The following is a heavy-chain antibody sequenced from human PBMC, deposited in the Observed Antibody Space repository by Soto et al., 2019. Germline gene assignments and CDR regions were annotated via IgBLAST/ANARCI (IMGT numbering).Heavy chain of an antibody. V-gene: IGHV3-53*04. CDR1: GFTVSSNY. CDR3: ARGYLEVWRLFDY. CDR2: IYSGGST. J-gene: IGHJ4*02. D-gene: IGHD1-1*01. Sequence: EVQLVESGGSLVQPGGSLRLSCAASGFTVSSNYMSWVRQAPGKGLEWVSVIYSGGSTYYADSVKGRFTISRHNSKNTLYLQMNSLRVEDTAVYYCARGYLEVWRLFDYWGQGTLVTVSS.